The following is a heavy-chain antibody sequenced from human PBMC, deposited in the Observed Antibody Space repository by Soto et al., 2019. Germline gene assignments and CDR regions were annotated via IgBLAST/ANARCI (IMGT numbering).Heavy chain of an antibody. CDR2: ISGSGGST. Sequence: EVQMLASGGGLVQPGGSLRLSCAASGFTFSSYAMSWVSQAPGKGLEWVSAISGSGGSTYYADSVKGRFTSSRDKSKNPLYRQMNSLRAEDTAVYYCAKGNDFWSGYSFYFDYWGQGTLVTASS. D-gene: IGHD3-3*01. CDR3: AKGNDFWSGYSFYFDY. J-gene: IGHJ4*02. CDR1: GFTFSSYA. V-gene: IGHV3-23*01.